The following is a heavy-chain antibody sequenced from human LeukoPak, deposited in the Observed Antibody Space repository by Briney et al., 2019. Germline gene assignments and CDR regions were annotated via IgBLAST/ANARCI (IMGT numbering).Heavy chain of an antibody. V-gene: IGHV1-69*13. CDR1: GGTFISYA. Sequence: GASVKVSCKASGGTFISYAISWVRQAPGQGLEWMGGIIPIFGTANYAQKFQGRVTITADESTSTAYMELSSLRSDDTAVYYCARDLAGSYYDILTGYYNGFDYWGQGTLVTVSS. D-gene: IGHD3-9*01. CDR3: ARDLAGSYYDILTGYYNGFDY. CDR2: IIPIFGTA. J-gene: IGHJ4*02.